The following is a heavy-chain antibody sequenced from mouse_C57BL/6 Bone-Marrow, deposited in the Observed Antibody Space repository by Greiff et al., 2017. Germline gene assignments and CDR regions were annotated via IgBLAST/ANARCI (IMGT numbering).Heavy chain of an antibody. J-gene: IGHJ4*01. V-gene: IGHV14-4*01. Sequence: VQLQQSGAELVRPGASVKLSCTASGFNIKDDYMHWVKQRPEQGLEWIGWIDPENGDTEYASKFQGKATITADTSSNTAYLQLSSLTSEDTAVYYCTTRVYSEAMDYWGQGTSVTVSS. D-gene: IGHD2-3*01. CDR2: IDPENGDT. CDR1: GFNIKDDY. CDR3: TTRVYSEAMDY.